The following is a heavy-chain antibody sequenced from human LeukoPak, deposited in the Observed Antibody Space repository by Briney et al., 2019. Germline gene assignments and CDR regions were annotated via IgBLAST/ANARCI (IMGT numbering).Heavy chain of an antibody. J-gene: IGHJ5*02. CDR3: ARGCSSTSCSGWFDP. V-gene: IGHV3-7*01. CDR2: IKQDGSEK. CDR1: GFTFGSYW. Sequence: GALRLSCAASGFTFGSYWVTWVRQAPGKGLKWVANIKQDGSEKNYVDSVKGRFTISRDNAKNSLDLQMSSLRAEDTAIYYCARGCSSTSCSGWFDPWGQGTLVTVSS. D-gene: IGHD2-2*01.